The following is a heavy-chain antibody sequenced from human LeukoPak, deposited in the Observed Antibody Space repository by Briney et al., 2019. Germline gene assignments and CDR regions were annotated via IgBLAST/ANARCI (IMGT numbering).Heavy chain of an antibody. D-gene: IGHD3-22*01. Sequence: SVKVSCKASGGTFSSYAISWVRQAPGQGLERMGGIIPIFGTANYAQNFQGRVTITADESTTTAYMMLSSLRSDDTAVYYCARAPYYFDTSAYYYSYFDYWGQGTLVTVSS. CDR3: ARAPYYFDTSAYYYSYFDY. CDR2: IIPIFGTA. V-gene: IGHV1-69*13. J-gene: IGHJ4*02. CDR1: GGTFSSYA.